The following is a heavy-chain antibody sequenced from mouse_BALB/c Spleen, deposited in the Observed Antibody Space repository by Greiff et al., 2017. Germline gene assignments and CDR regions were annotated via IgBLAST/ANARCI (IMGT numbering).Heavy chain of an antibody. CDR1: GFTFIIFV. Sequence: LFHPGFSRKLSFSSSGFTFIIFVMHWVRHSPENFLELFSYIIIFSSTLYYADTVKGRFTISRDNPKNTLFLQMTSLRSEDTAMYYCARSGYYGSKWYVDVWGAGTRVTVSS. CDR3: ARSGYYGSKWYVDV. J-gene: IGHJ1*01. V-gene: IGHV5-17*02. CDR2: IIIFSSTL. D-gene: IGHD1-1*01.